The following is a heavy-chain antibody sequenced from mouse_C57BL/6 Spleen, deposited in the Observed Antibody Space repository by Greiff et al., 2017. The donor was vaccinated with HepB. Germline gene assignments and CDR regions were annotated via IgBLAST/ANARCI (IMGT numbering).Heavy chain of an antibody. V-gene: IGHV1-55*01. J-gene: IGHJ3*01. CDR2: IYPGSGST. CDR1: GYTFTSYW. D-gene: IGHD3-2*02. CDR3: ARSGQLRLPFAY. Sequence: QVQLQQPGAELVKPGASVKMSCKASGYTFTSYWITWVKQRPGQGLEWIGDIYPGSGSTNYNEKFKSKATLSVDTSSSTAYMQLSSLTSEDSAVYYCARSGQLRLPFAYWGQGTLVTVSA.